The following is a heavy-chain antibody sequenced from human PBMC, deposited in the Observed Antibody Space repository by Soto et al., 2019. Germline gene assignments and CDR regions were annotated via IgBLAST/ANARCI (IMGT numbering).Heavy chain of an antibody. J-gene: IGHJ2*01. CDR2: IYPSGTI. CDR1: GVSITTSGFS. CDR3: ARDPYDSSGPHFDL. Sequence: SETLSLTCAVSGVSITTSGFSWSWVRQPIGKGLEWIGYIYPSGTIFLSPSLNSRVTISVDTSKNQFSLKLSSVTAADTAVYYCARDPYDSSGPHFDLWGRGTLVTVSS. D-gene: IGHD3-22*01. V-gene: IGHV4-30-2*01.